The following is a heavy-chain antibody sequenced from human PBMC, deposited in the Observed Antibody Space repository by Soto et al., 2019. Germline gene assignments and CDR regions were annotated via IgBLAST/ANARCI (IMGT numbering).Heavy chain of an antibody. D-gene: IGHD3-22*01. J-gene: IGHJ4*02. Sequence: PGGSLRLSCAASGFTFNIYSMNWVRQAPGKGLEWVSSISSRSSNIDYADSVKGRFTISRDNANNSLYLQMNNLGADDTAVYYCARDTKMLAPLIYMDHWGRGTLVTVSS. CDR3: ARDTKMLAPLIYMDH. CDR1: GFTFNIYS. CDR2: ISSRSSNI. V-gene: IGHV3-21*01.